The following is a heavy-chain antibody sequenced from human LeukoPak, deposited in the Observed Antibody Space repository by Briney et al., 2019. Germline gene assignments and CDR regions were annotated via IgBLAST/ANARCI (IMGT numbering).Heavy chain of an antibody. CDR3: ARGVDGYGWFDP. Sequence: PGGSLRLSCAASGFSFSSYWMSWVRQAPGKGPEWVANIQQDGSEKNYVDSVKGRFTISRDNAKNSLYLQMNSLRAEDSAVYYCARGVDGYGWFDPWGQGTLVTVSS. CDR1: GFSFSSYW. CDR2: IQQDGSEK. J-gene: IGHJ5*02. V-gene: IGHV3-7*01. D-gene: IGHD5-18*01.